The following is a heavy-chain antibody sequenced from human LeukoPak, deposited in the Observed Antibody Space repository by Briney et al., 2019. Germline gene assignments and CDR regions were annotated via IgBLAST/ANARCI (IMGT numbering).Heavy chain of an antibody. CDR3: ARDRAFGGVIGAFDI. D-gene: IGHD3-16*01. J-gene: IGHJ3*02. V-gene: IGHV3-7*01. Sequence: GGSLRLSCAASGFTFSSYWMSWVRQAPGKGLEWAANIKQDGSEKYYVDSVKGRFTISRDNAKNSLYLQMNSLRAEDTAVYYCARDRAFGGVIGAFDIWGQGTMVTVSS. CDR2: IKQDGSEK. CDR1: GFTFSSYW.